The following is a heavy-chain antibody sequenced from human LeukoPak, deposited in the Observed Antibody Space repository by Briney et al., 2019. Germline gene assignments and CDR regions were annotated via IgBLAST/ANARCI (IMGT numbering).Heavy chain of an antibody. J-gene: IGHJ5*02. Sequence: SETLSLTCTVSGGSISSYYWSWIRQPPGKGLEWIGYIYYSGSTNYNPSLKSRVTISVDTSNNQFSLKLSSVTAADTAVYYCARDPDDFGGFDPWGQGTLVTVSS. CDR2: IYYSGST. CDR1: GGSISSYY. CDR3: ARDPDDFGGFDP. D-gene: IGHD3-10*01. V-gene: IGHV4-59*01.